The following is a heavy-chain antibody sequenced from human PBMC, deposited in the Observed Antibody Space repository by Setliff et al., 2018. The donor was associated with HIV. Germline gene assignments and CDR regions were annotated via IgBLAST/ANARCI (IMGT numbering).Heavy chain of an antibody. CDR3: ARDKFEQFVRGGGGLDI. CDR2: ISPYNGNT. D-gene: IGHD6-6*01. Sequence: ASVKVSCKASGYTFTSYDISWVRQAPGQGLEWMGWISPYNGNTNHAQNFQGRVTMTTDTSTSTAYMELRGLRSDDTAVYYCARDKFEQFVRGGGGLDIWGQGTMVTVSS. CDR1: GYTFTSYD. V-gene: IGHV1-18*01. J-gene: IGHJ3*02.